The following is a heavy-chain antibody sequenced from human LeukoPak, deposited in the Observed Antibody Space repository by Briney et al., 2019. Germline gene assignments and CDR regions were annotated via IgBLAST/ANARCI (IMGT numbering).Heavy chain of an antibody. J-gene: IGHJ4*02. CDR1: GFTFSSYA. V-gene: IGHV3-30*04. Sequence: PGRSLRLSCAASGFTFSSYAMHWVRQAPGKGLEWVAVISYDGSNKYYADSVKGRFTISRDNSKNTLYLQMNSLRAEDTAVYYCASTCSGGSCYPGSWGQGTLVTVSS. CDR2: ISYDGSNK. D-gene: IGHD2-15*01. CDR3: ASTCSGGSCYPGS.